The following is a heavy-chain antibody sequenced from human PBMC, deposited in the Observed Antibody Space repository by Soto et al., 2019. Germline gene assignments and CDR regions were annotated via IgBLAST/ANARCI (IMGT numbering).Heavy chain of an antibody. J-gene: IGHJ6*02. D-gene: IGHD6-19*01. CDR1: GYTSIAYY. CDR2: INPNSGET. CDR3: ARNPSGSHYYYGLDV. Sequence: QVLLVQSGAEVKKPGASLKVSCKASGYTSIAYYIHWVRQVPGQGLEWMGRINPNSGETNYPQKFQGWVTLTRDTSINTAYMELSRLRPDDTAVYYCARNPSGSHYYYGLDVWGQGTTVTVSS. V-gene: IGHV1-2*04.